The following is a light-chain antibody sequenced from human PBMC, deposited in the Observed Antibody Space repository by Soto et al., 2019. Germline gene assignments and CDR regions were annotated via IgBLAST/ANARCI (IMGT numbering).Light chain of an antibody. CDR1: QSVSSN. Sequence: EIVMTQSPATLSVSPGERAILSCRASQSVSSNLAWYQQKPGQAPRLRLYGASTRATGIPARFRGSGSGTAFTLTISSLQSEDFAVYYGQQYNNGGVSFGQGTKLEIK. CDR3: QQYNNGGVS. V-gene: IGKV3-15*01. J-gene: IGKJ2*01. CDR2: GAS.